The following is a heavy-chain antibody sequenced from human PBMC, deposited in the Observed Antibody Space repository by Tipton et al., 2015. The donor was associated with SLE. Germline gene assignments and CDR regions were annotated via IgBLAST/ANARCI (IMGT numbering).Heavy chain of an antibody. D-gene: IGHD5-24*01. J-gene: IGHJ4*02. CDR2: INHSGST. CDR3: ARVGVDDYTPFDY. CDR1: GGSFSGFY. Sequence: TLSLTCAVYGGSFSGFYWGWIRQPPGKGLEWIGEINHSGSTNYNPSLKSRVTISVDTSKNQFSLKLSSVTAADTAVYYCARVGVDDYTPFDYWGQGTLVTVSS. V-gene: IGHV4-34*01.